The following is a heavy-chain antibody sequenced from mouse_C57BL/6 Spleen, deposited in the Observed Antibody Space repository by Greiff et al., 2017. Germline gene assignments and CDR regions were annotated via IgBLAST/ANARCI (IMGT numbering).Heavy chain of an antibody. Sequence: QVHVKQSGAELARPGASVKLSCKASGYTFTSYGISWVKQRTGQGLEWIGEIYPRSGNTYYNEKFKGKATLTADKSSSTAYMELRSLTSEDSAVYFCARITTVVDWYFDYWGQGTTLTVSS. V-gene: IGHV1-81*01. J-gene: IGHJ2*01. CDR3: ARITTVVDWYFDY. CDR1: GYTFTSYG. CDR2: IYPRSGNT. D-gene: IGHD1-1*01.